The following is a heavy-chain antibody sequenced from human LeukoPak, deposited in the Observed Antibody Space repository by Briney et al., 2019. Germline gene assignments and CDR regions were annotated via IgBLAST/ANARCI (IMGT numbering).Heavy chain of an antibody. CDR3: ARGRGRRGYGRGVIFPAPYYYYGMDV. CDR2: MNPNSGNT. V-gene: IGHV1-8*01. D-gene: IGHD3-10*02. Sequence: AASVKVSCKASGYTFTSYDINWVRQATGQGLEWMGWMNPNSGNTGYAQKFQGRVTMTRNTSISTAYMELSSLRSEDTAVYYCARGRGRRGYGRGVIFPAPYYYYGMDVWGQGTTVTVSS. CDR1: GYTFTSYD. J-gene: IGHJ6*02.